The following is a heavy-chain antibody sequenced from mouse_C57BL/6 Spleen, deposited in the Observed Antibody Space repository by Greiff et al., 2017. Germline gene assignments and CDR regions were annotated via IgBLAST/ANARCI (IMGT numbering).Heavy chain of an antibody. Sequence: VQLQQSGAELVKPGASVKISCKASGYAFSSYWMNWVKPRPGKGLEWIGQIYPGDGDTNYNGKFKGKATLTADKSSSTAYMQLSSLTSEDSAVYFCARGDYYGSSYYFDYWGQGTTLTVSS. D-gene: IGHD1-1*01. CDR3: ARGDYYGSSYYFDY. J-gene: IGHJ2*01. CDR2: IYPGDGDT. CDR1: GYAFSSYW. V-gene: IGHV1-80*01.